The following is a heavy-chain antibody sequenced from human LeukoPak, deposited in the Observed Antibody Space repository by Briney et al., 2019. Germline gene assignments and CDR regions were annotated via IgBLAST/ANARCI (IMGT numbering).Heavy chain of an antibody. V-gene: IGHV3-30-3*01. J-gene: IGHJ4*02. Sequence: SGGSLRLSCAASGFTFSSYAMHWVRQAPGKGLEWVAVISYDGSNKYYADSVKGRFTISRDNSKNTLYLQMNSLRAEDTAVYYCAKGISSWYYVLPAGSFDYWGQGTLVTVSS. CDR3: AKGISSWYYVLPAGSFDY. CDR1: GFTFSSYA. D-gene: IGHD6-13*01. CDR2: ISYDGSNK.